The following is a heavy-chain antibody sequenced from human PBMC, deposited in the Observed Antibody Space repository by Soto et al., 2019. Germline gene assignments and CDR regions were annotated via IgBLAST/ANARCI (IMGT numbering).Heavy chain of an antibody. Sequence: EGSLRLSCAASGFTFSSYAMHWVRQAPGKGLEWVAVISYDGSNKYYADSVKGRFTISRDNSKNTLYLQMNSLRAEDTAVYYCARDKRSGYYRTPISYWGQGTLVTVSS. J-gene: IGHJ4*02. CDR2: ISYDGSNK. V-gene: IGHV3-30-3*01. CDR3: ARDKRSGYYRTPISY. D-gene: IGHD3-3*01. CDR1: GFTFSSYA.